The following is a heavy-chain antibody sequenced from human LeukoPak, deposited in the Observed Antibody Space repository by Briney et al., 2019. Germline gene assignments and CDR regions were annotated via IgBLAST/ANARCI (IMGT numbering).Heavy chain of an antibody. CDR3: ATQYCSGGSCFWQGWFDP. D-gene: IGHD2-15*01. J-gene: IGHJ5*02. Sequence: SQTLSLTCTVSGGSISSGDYYWSWIRQPPGKGLEWTGYIYYSGSTYYNPSLKSRVTISVDTSKNQFSLKLSSVTAADTAVYYCATQYCSGGSCFWQGWFDPWGQGTLVTVSS. CDR2: IYYSGST. CDR1: GGSISSGDYY. V-gene: IGHV4-30-4*01.